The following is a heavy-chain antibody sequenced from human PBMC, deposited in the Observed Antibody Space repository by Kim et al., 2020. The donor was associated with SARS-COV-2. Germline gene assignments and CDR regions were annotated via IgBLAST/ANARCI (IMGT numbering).Heavy chain of an antibody. CDR2: INPNSGGT. J-gene: IGHJ4*02. D-gene: IGHD5-12*01. Sequence: ASVKVSCKASGYTFTGYYMHWVRQAPGQGLEWMGWINPNSGGTNYAQKFQGRVTMTRDTSISTAYMELSRLRSDDTAVYYCARDLATDKYWLPLHEGYWGQGTLVTVSS. V-gene: IGHV1-2*02. CDR1: GYTFTGYY. CDR3: ARDLATDKYWLPLHEGY.